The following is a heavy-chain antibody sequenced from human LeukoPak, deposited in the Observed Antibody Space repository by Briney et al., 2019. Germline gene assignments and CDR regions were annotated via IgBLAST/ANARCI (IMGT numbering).Heavy chain of an antibody. D-gene: IGHD4-17*01. CDR2: ISYDGSNK. V-gene: IGHV3-30*18. J-gene: IGHJ4*02. CDR3: AKGLTVTTTASIDY. CDR1: GFTFSSYG. Sequence: GRSLRLSCAASGFTFSSYGMHWVRQAPGKGLEWVAVISYDGSNKYYADSVKGRFTISRDNSKNTLYLQMNSLRAEDTAVYYCAKGLTVTTTASIDYWGQGTLVTVSS.